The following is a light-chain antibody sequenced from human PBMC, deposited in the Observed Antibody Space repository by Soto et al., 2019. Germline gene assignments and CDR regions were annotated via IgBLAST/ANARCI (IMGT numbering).Light chain of an antibody. CDR2: WAS. CDR1: QSVLYSSNNKNY. CDR3: QQYYNTPLT. Sequence: EIVLTHSPDSLAVSMGERGTINCNASQSVLYSSNNKNYLAWYQQKPRQPPKLLINWASTRESGVPDRFSGSGSGTDFTLTISSLQAEDVAVYYCQQYYNTPLTFGGGTKVDIK. V-gene: IGKV4-1*01. J-gene: IGKJ4*01.